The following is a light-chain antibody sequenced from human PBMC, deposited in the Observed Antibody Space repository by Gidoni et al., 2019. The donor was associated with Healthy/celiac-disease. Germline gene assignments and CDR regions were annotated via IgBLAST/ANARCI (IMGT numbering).Light chain of an antibody. V-gene: IGLV2-14*01. CDR3: SSYTSSSTSVV. Sequence: QSARTQPAPVSGSPGQSITISCTGTSSDVGGYNYVSWYQQHPGKAPKLMIYEVSNRPSGVSNRFSGSKSGNTASLTISGLQAEDEADYYCSSYTSSSTSVVFGGGTKLTVL. CDR2: EVS. CDR1: SSDVGGYNY. J-gene: IGLJ2*01.